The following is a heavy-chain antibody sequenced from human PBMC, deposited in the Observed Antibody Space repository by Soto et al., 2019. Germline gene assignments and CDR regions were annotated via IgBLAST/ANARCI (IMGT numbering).Heavy chain of an antibody. CDR1: GFTFSSYA. CDR2: ISGSGGST. V-gene: IGHV3-23*01. J-gene: IGHJ3*02. D-gene: IGHD3-10*01. Sequence: PGGSLRLSCAASGFTFSSYAMSWVRQAPGKGLEWVSAISGSGGSTYYADSVKGRFTISRDNSKNTLYLQMNSLRAEDTAVYYCAISRRAMVRRKADDAFDIWGQGTMCTVSS. CDR3: AISRRAMVRRKADDAFDI.